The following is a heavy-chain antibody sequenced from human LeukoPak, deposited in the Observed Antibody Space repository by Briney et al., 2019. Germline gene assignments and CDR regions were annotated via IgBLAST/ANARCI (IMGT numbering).Heavy chain of an antibody. CDR3: ARDGYCSGGSCSGWFDP. V-gene: IGHV3-33*01. D-gene: IGHD2-15*01. CDR2: IWYDGSNK. Sequence: GGSLRLSCAASGFTFSSYGMHWVRQAPGKGLEWVAVIWYDGSNKYYADSVKGQFTISRDNSKNTLYLQMNSLRAEDTAVYYCARDGYCSGGSCSGWFDPWGQGTLVTVSS. CDR1: GFTFSSYG. J-gene: IGHJ5*02.